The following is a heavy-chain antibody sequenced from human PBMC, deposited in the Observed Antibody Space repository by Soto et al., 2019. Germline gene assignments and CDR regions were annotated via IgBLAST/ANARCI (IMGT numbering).Heavy chain of an antibody. Sequence: PSETLSLTCTVSGGSISSSSYYWGWFRQPPGKGLEWIGSIHYSGSTYYNPSLKSRVTISVDTSKNQFSLKLTSVTAADTAVYFCAREDDGGDRDYYGLDVWGQGTTVTVSS. D-gene: IGHD2-21*02. CDR1: GGSISSSSYY. J-gene: IGHJ6*02. V-gene: IGHV4-39*02. CDR3: AREDDGGDRDYYGLDV. CDR2: IHYSGST.